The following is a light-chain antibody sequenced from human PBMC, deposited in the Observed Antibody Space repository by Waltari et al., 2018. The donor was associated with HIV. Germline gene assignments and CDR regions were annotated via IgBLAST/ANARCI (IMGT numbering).Light chain of an antibody. V-gene: IGLV3-19*01. CDR2: GKN. J-gene: IGLJ3*02. Sequence: SSELTQDPAVSVALGQTVRITCQGDILRTYYASWYQQKPGQAPILVIYGKNNRPSALPDLFSGSSSGNTASLTITGAQAEDEADYYCNSRDSSGHWVFGGGTKLTVL. CDR3: NSRDSSGHWV. CDR1: ILRTYY.